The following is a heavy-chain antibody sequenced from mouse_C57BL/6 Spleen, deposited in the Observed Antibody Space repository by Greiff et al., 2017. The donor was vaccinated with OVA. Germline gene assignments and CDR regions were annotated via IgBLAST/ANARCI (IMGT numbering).Heavy chain of an antibody. J-gene: IGHJ2*01. D-gene: IGHD1-1*01. V-gene: IGHV3-6*01. Sequence: EVQLVESGPGLVKPSQSLSLTCSVTGYSITSSYYWNWIRQFPGNKLEWMGYISYDGSNNYNPSLKNRITITRDTSTNQFVLKLNAETTEDTATYYCARGGTTMGYWGQGTTLTVSS. CDR2: ISYDGSN. CDR3: ARGGTTMGY. CDR1: GYSITSSYY.